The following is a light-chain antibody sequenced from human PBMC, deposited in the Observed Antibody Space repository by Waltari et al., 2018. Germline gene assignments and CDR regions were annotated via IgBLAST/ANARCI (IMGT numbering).Light chain of an antibody. CDR3: QQNYNTPPT. CDR1: QSISTT. V-gene: IGKV1-39*01. J-gene: IGKJ1*01. Sequence: DTQMNQSPSSLSASVGDRVTVTCRASQSISTTLNWYQQKPGKAPKLLIYAGSSLQSVVPSRFSGSGSGTDFTLTSSSLQPEDFATYYCQQNYNTPPTFGQGTKVEIK. CDR2: AGS.